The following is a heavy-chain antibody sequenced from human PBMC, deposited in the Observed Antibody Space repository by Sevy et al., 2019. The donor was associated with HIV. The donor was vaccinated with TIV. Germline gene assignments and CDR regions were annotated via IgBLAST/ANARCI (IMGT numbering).Heavy chain of an antibody. CDR1: GGSIRIDDYS. Sequence: SENLSLTCAVSGGSIRIDDYSWTWIRQPPGKGLESIGYIYHFGTTYYNPSLKSRVTMSYDRSKSQFSLKLSSVTAADTAVYYCAKVQDSSGWLNWFDPWGQGTLVTVSS. CDR2: IYHFGTT. D-gene: IGHD6-19*01. CDR3: AKVQDSSGWLNWFDP. V-gene: IGHV4-30-2*01. J-gene: IGHJ5*02.